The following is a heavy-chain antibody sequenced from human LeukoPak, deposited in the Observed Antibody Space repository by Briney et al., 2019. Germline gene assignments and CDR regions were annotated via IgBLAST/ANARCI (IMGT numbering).Heavy chain of an antibody. Sequence: GGSLRLSCAVSGFAFGSEAMSWVRQSPARGLEWVASISPGGGTTYYADYVKGRFTISRDNSKNTLYLQMNNLKTEDTAVYHCTTVRVVPAPPTFDYWGQGTLVTVSS. D-gene: IGHD2-2*01. V-gene: IGHV3-23*01. CDR3: TTVRVVPAPPTFDY. J-gene: IGHJ4*02. CDR2: ISPGGGTT. CDR1: GFAFGSEA.